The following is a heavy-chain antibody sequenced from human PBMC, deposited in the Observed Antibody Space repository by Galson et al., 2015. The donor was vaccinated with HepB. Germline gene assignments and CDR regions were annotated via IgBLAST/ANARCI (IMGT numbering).Heavy chain of an antibody. CDR2: IYYSGST. V-gene: IGHV4-59*01. Sequence: EPLSLPCTVSRGSISNNYWSWVRQPPGKGLEWIGYIYYSGSTNYNPSLKSRVTISIDTSRNQFSLKLSSVTAADTAVYYCARGGGVDIVATHYYYYDLDVWGQGTTVSVSS. CDR1: RGSISNNY. J-gene: IGHJ6*02. D-gene: IGHD5-12*01. CDR3: ARGGGVDIVATHYYYYDLDV.